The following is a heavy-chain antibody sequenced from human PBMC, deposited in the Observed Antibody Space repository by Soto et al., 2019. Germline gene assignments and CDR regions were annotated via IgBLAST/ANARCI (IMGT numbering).Heavy chain of an antibody. V-gene: IGHV3-23*01. CDR3: ARSSGWTNDY. D-gene: IGHD6-19*01. J-gene: IGHJ4*02. CDR1: GFTFSSYA. CDR2: ISGSGGST. Sequence: EVQLLESGGGLIQPGGSLRLSCAASGFTFSSYAMSWVRQPPGKGLEWVSTISGSGGSTYDADSVKGRFTISRDNSKNTLYLQMTSMRAEDTAVYYCARSSGWTNDYWGQGTLVTVSS.